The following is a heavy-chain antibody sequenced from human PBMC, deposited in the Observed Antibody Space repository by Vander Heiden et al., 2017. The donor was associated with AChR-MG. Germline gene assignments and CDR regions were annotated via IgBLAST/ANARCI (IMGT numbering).Heavy chain of an antibody. Sequence: QVQLVQSGAEVKKPGSSVTVSCKASGGTFSSYAISWVRQAPGQGLEWMGGIIPIFGTANYAQKFQGRVTITADESTSTAYMELSSLRSEDTAVYYCARGRRYCTNGVCYTDPGHYYYGMDVWGQGTTVTVSS. V-gene: IGHV1-69*01. CDR3: ARGRRYCTNGVCYTDPGHYYYGMDV. CDR1: GGTFSSYA. D-gene: IGHD2-8*01. J-gene: IGHJ6*02. CDR2: IIPIFGTA.